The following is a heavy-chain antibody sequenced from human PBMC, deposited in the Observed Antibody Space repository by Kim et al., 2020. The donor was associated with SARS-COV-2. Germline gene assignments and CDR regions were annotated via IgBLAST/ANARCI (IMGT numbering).Heavy chain of an antibody. CDR1: GFTFSSYW. V-gene: IGHV3-7*01. D-gene: IGHD3-10*01. CDR3: ARDVDPYYYGSGSGWGY. J-gene: IGHJ4*02. CDR2: IKQDGSEK. Sequence: GGSLRLSCAASGFTFSSYWMSWVRQAPGKGLEWVANIKQDGSEKYYVDSVKGRFTISRDNAKNSLYLQMNSLRAEDTAVYYCARDVDPYYYGSGSGWGYWGQGTLVTVSS.